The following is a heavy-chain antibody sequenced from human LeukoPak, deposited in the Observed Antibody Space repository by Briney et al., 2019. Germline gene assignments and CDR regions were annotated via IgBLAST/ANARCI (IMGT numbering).Heavy chain of an antibody. V-gene: IGHV4-34*01. Sequence: SETLSLTCAVCGGSFSGYYWSWIRQPPGKGLEWIGEINHSGSTNYNPSLKSRVTISVDTSKNQFSLKLSSVTAADTAVYYCARGIYYDSSGYYPYFDYWGQGTLVTVSS. CDR3: ARGIYYDSSGYYPYFDY. CDR1: GGSFSGYY. CDR2: INHSGST. D-gene: IGHD3-22*01. J-gene: IGHJ4*02.